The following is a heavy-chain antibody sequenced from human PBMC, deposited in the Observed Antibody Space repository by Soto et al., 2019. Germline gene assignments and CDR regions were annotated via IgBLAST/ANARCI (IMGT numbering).Heavy chain of an antibody. J-gene: IGHJ4*02. D-gene: IGHD2-2*01. CDR2: IYYSGST. CDR3: ARNIVVVPAATDY. CDR1: GGSISSSGYY. V-gene: IGHV4-31*03. Sequence: SETLSLTCTVSGGSISSSGYYWTWIRQHPGKGLEWIGYIYYSGSTYYNPSLKSRVTISVDTSTNQFSLKLSSVTAADTAVYYCARNIVVVPAATDYWGQGTLVTVSS.